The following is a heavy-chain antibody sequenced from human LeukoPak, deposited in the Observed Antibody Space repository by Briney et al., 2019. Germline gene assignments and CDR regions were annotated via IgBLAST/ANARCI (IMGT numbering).Heavy chain of an antibody. J-gene: IGHJ4*02. CDR1: GYSFTSYW. D-gene: IGHD3-22*01. Sequence: GESLEISCKGSGYSFTSYWIGWVRQMPGKGLEWMGIIYPGDSDTRYSPSFQGQVTISADKSISTAYLQWSSLKASDTAMYYCARHLTDSSGYYYFDYWGQGTLVTVSS. V-gene: IGHV5-51*01. CDR2: IYPGDSDT. CDR3: ARHLTDSSGYYYFDY.